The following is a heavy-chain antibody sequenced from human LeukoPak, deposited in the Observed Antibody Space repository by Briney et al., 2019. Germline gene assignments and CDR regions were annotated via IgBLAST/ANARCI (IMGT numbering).Heavy chain of an antibody. CDR3: AKDTKKNGSGTLGSWFDP. V-gene: IGHV3-11*04. CDR2: ISSSGSTI. Sequence: PGGSLRLTCAASGFTFSDYYMSWIRQAPGKGLEWVSYISSSGSTIYYADSVKGRFTISRDNSKNTLYLQMNSLRAEDTAVYYCAKDTKKNGSGTLGSWFDPWGQGTLVTVSS. D-gene: IGHD3-10*01. J-gene: IGHJ5*02. CDR1: GFTFSDYY.